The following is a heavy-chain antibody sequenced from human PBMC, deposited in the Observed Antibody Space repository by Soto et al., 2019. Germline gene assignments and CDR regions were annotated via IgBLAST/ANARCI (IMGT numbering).Heavy chain of an antibody. CDR3: ATRSGGGGAFDF. J-gene: IGHJ3*01. CDR2: ISSSGSTT. V-gene: IGHV3-48*03. CDR1: GFTFYTYE. Sequence: EVQLVESGGGLVQPGGSLRLSCAASGFTFYTYEMNWVRQAPGKGLEWVSYISSSGSTTYYADSVKGRFTISRDNAKNSLYLKLNSRRAEDTAIYYCATRSGGGGAFDFWGQGTMVTVSS. D-gene: IGHD3-10*01.